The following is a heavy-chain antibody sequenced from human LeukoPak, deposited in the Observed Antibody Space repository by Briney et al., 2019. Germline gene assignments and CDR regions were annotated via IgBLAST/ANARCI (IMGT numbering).Heavy chain of an antibody. Sequence: GGSLRLSCAASGFTFSSYSMNWVRQAPGKGLEWVSSISGTSIYIYYADSVRGRFTISRDTARNSLYLQINSLRAEDTAVYYCAKKTYYYDSSYIDYWGQGTLVTVSS. CDR3: AKKTYYYDSSYIDY. D-gene: IGHD3-22*01. CDR2: ISGTSIYI. CDR1: GFTFSSYS. J-gene: IGHJ4*02. V-gene: IGHV3-21*04.